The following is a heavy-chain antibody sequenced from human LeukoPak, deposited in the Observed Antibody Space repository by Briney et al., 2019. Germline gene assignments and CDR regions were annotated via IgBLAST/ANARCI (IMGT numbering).Heavy chain of an antibody. CDR3: AREVGYSSSWYYFDY. V-gene: IGHV1-8*03. D-gene: IGHD6-13*01. CDR2: MNPNSGNT. Sequence: ASVKVSCEASGYTFTSYDINWVRQATGQGLEWMGWMNPNSGNTGYAQKFQGRVTITRNTSISTAYMELSRLRSDDTAVYYCAREVGYSSSWYYFDYWGQGTLVTVSS. J-gene: IGHJ4*02. CDR1: GYTFTSYD.